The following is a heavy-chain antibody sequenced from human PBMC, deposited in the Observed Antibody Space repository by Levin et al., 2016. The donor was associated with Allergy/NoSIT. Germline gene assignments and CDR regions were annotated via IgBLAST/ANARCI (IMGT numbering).Heavy chain of an antibody. Sequence: GESLKISCAASGFTFSSYAMHWVRQAPGKGLEYVSAISSNGGSTYYANSVKGRFTISRDNSKNTLYLQMGSLRAEDMAVYYCARDKGDYYDSSGQAALPPLDAFDIWGQGTMVTVSS. CDR1: GFTFSSYA. CDR3: ARDKGDYYDSSGQAALPPLDAFDI. CDR2: ISSNGGST. V-gene: IGHV3-64*01. J-gene: IGHJ3*02. D-gene: IGHD3-22*01.